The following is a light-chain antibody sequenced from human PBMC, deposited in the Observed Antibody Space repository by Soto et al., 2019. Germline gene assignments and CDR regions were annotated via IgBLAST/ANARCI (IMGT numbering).Light chain of an antibody. CDR1: SSDVGSYKF. CDR3: CSYAGGSNV. CDR2: EGS. V-gene: IGLV2-23*01. Sequence: QSVLTQPASVSGSPGQSITISCTGTSSDVGSYKFVSWCQQYPGKAPKLMIYEGSKRPSGVSDRFSGSKSGNTASLTISGLQAEDEADYFCCSYAGGSNVFGAGTKVTVL. J-gene: IGLJ1*01.